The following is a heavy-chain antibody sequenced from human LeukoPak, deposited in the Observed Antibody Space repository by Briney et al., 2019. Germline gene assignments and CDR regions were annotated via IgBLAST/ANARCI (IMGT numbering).Heavy chain of an antibody. D-gene: IGHD5-24*01. CDR1: GFTFSSYG. J-gene: IGHJ4*02. V-gene: IGHV3-33*01. CDR3: ARDPRRDGYNLADY. Sequence: GRSLRLSCAASGFTFSSYGMHWVRQAPGKGLEWVAVIWYDGSNKYYADSVKGRFTISRDNSKNTLYLQMNSLRAEDTAVYYCARDPRRDGYNLADYWGQGTLVTVSS. CDR2: IWYDGSNK.